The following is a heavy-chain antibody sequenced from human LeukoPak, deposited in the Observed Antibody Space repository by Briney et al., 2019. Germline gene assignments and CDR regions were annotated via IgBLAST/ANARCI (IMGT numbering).Heavy chain of an antibody. D-gene: IGHD2-15*01. CDR2: IKQDGSEK. Sequence: PGGSLRLSCAASGFTFSSYAMSWVRQAPGKGLEWVANIKQDGSEKYYVDSVKGRFTISRDNAKNSLYLQMNSLRAEDTAVYYCARDRTVVHYWGQGTLVTVSS. J-gene: IGHJ4*02. CDR1: GFTFSSYA. CDR3: ARDRTVVHY. V-gene: IGHV3-7*01.